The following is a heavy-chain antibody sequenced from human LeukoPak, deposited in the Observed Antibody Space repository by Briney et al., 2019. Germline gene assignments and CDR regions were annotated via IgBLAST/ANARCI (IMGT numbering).Heavy chain of an antibody. J-gene: IGHJ4*02. CDR3: ARAIRLGLDYYFDL. CDR2: IRTGGSTI. V-gene: IGHV3-48*03. Sequence: GGFLRLSCVASGFTFSNPEMKWVRQAPGKGLEWVSYIRTGGSTIYYADSVEGRFSISRDNSKNSLYLQMNSLRAEDTAVYYCARAIRLGLDYYFDLWGQGTLVTVSS. CDR1: GFTFSNPE. D-gene: IGHD5-24*01.